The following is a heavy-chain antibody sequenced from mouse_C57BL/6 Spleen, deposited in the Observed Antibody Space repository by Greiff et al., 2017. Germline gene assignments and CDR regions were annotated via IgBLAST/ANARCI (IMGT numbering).Heavy chain of an antibody. CDR1: GYTFTSYG. J-gene: IGHJ4*01. Sequence: QVQLQQSGAELARPGASVKLSCKASGYTFTSYGISWVKQRTGQGLEWIGDIYPRSGNTHYNEKFKGKATLTADKSSSPAYMELRSMTSEDSAVYFCTSYGTYAMDYWGQGTSVTVSS. CDR3: TSYGTYAMDY. V-gene: IGHV1-81*01. D-gene: IGHD1-1*02. CDR2: IYPRSGNT.